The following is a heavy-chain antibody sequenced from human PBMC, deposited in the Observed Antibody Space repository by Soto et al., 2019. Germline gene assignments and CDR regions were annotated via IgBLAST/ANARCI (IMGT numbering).Heavy chain of an antibody. D-gene: IGHD2-2*01. CDR1: GFTFSGYA. CDR2: ISASGDST. V-gene: IGHV3-23*01. CDR3: AKALYCSSISCPLGP. Sequence: GGSLRLSCAASGFTFSGYAMSWVRQAPGKGLEWVSVISASGDSTYYADSVKGRFTISRDNSKNTLFLQMNSLRAEDTAVYYCAKALYCSSISCPLGPWGQGTLVTVSS. J-gene: IGHJ5*02.